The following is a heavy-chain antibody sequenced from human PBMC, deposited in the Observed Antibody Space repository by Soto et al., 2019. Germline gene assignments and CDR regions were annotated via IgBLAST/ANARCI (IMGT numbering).Heavy chain of an antibody. J-gene: IGHJ5*02. CDR1: GGSISSSNW. CDR3: ARSIVVVTARSNWFDP. CDR2: IYHSGST. V-gene: IGHV4-4*02. D-gene: IGHD2-21*02. Sequence: PSETLSLTCAVSGGSISSSNWWSWVRQPPGKGLEWIGEIYHSGSTNYNPSLKSRVTISVDKSKNQFSLKLSSVTAADTAVYYCARSIVVVTARSNWFDPWGQGTLVTVSS.